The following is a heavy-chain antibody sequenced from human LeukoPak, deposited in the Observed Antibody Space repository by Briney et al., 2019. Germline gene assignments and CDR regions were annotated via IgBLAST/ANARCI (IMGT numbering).Heavy chain of an antibody. CDR3: ANGPDGYNTY. Sequence: ASVKVSCKASGYTFAYRYLHWVRQAPGQALEWMGWITPFNGNTDYAQKFQDRVTITRDRSMSTAYMELSSLRSEDTAMYYCANGPDGYNTYWGQGTLVTVSS. CDR2: ITPFNGNT. D-gene: IGHD5-24*01. V-gene: IGHV1-45*02. CDR1: GYTFAYRY. J-gene: IGHJ4*02.